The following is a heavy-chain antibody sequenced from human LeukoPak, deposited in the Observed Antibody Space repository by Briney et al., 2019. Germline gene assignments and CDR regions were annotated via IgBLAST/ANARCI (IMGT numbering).Heavy chain of an antibody. CDR3: ANTAVAGPCNWFDP. CDR2: IRSKANSYAT. Sequence: GGSLRLSCAASGFTFSGSAMHWVRQASGKGLEWVGRIRSKANSYATAYAASVKGRFTISRDDSKNTAYLQMNSLRAEDTAVYYCANTAVAGPCNWFDPWGQGTLVTVSS. V-gene: IGHV3-73*01. CDR1: GFTFSGSA. J-gene: IGHJ5*02. D-gene: IGHD6-19*01.